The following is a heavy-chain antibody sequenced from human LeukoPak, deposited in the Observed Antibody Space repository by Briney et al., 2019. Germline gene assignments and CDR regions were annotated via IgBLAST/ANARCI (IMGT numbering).Heavy chain of an antibody. V-gene: IGHV3-30*03. CDR1: GFTFSNNG. CDR3: ARVKTIFGVVIKHYGMDV. J-gene: IGHJ6*02. D-gene: IGHD3-3*01. CDR2: ISYDRNNK. Sequence: PGGSLRLSCAASGFTFSNNGMHWVRQAPGKGLEWVAVISYDRNNKSYADSVKGRFTISRDNSKSTLYLQMNSLRAEDTAVYYCARVKTIFGVVIKHYGMDVWGQGTTVTVSS.